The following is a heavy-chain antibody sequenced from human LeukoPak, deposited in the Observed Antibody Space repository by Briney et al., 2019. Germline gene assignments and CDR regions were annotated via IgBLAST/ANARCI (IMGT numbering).Heavy chain of an antibody. J-gene: IGHJ6*02. D-gene: IGHD2-21*01. CDR3: ARTHIGTGYYYYALDV. CDR2: IWYDGSNK. Sequence: GGSLRLSCAASGFTFSSHAMNWVRQAPGKGLEWVTVIWYDGSNKYYADSVKGRFTISRDNSKNTLYLQMNSLRAEDTAVYYCARTHIGTGYYYYALDVWGQGTTVTVSS. V-gene: IGHV3-33*08. CDR1: GFTFSSHA.